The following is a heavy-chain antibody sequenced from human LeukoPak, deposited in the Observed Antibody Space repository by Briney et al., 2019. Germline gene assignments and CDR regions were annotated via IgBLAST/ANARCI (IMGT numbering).Heavy chain of an antibody. V-gene: IGHV1-69*02. D-gene: IGHD1-7*01. Sequence: SVKVSCKASGGTISSYTISWVRQAPGQGLEWMGRIFPILGIANYAQKFQGRVTITADKSTSTAYMELSSLRSEDTAVYYCARARTGTTNYYYYYMDVWGKGTTVTVSS. J-gene: IGHJ6*03. CDR2: IFPILGIA. CDR3: ARARTGTTNYYYYYMDV. CDR1: GGTISSYT.